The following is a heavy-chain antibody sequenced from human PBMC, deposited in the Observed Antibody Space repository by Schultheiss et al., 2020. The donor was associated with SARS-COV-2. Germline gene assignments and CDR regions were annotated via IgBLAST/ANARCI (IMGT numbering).Heavy chain of an antibody. D-gene: IGHD6-6*01. CDR1: GGAFSNYA. Sequence: SVKVSCKTSGGAFSNYAISWVRQAPGQGLEWMGRIIPILDITNYAQKFQGRVTMTRDTSTSTVYMELSSLRSEDTAVYYCARGFVPYYYYYMDVWGKGTTVTVSS. V-gene: IGHV1-69*04. CDR2: IIPILDIT. CDR3: ARGFVPYYYYYMDV. J-gene: IGHJ6*03.